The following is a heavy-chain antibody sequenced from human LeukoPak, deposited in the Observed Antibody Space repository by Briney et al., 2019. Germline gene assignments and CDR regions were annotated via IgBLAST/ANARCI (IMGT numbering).Heavy chain of an antibody. D-gene: IGHD6-25*01. CDR3: ARSLTAAAGDY. V-gene: IGHV5-51*01. Sequence: GEFLKISFKGSGYRFTSYWIGWVRQIPGKGLEWMAIIYPADSDIRYSPSFQGQVTISADKSISTAYLQWSSLKASDTAMYYCARSLTAAAGDYWGQGTLVTVSS. CDR1: GYRFTSYW. J-gene: IGHJ4*02. CDR2: IYPADSDI.